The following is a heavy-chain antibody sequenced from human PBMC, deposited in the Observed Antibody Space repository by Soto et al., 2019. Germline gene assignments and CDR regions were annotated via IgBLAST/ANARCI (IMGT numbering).Heavy chain of an antibody. V-gene: IGHV4-30-4*01. D-gene: IGHD3-3*01. CDR2: IYYSGST. J-gene: IGHJ6*02. CDR3: ASPIFSGYYYGMDV. Sequence: QVQLQESGPGLVKPSQTLSLTCTVSGGSISSGDYYWSWIRQPPGKGLEWIGYIYYSGSTYYNPSLKSRVTIPVDTSKNQCSPKLSSATAADRPEYYGASPIFSGYYYGMDVWGQGTTVTVS. CDR1: GGSISSGDYY.